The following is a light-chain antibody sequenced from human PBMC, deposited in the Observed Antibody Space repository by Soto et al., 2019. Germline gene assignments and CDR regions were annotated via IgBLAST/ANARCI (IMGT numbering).Light chain of an antibody. V-gene: IGKV3-20*01. CDR1: QSVSSSY. CDR3: QKYCSSPAT. J-gene: IGKJ4*01. CDR2: GAS. Sequence: EIVLTQSPGTLSLSPGERATLSCRASQSVSSSYLAWYQQKPGQAPRLLIYGASSRATGIPDRFSGSGSGTDFTLTTSSLGTEDFVVFYWQKYCSSPATFGGGTKVEIK.